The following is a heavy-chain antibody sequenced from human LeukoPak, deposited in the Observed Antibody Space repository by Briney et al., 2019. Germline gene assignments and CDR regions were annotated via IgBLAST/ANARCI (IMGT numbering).Heavy chain of an antibody. CDR1: GYTFTSYG. CDR2: ISAYNGNT. J-gene: IGHJ4*02. V-gene: IGHV1-18*01. CDR3: ARSGYSSSWYTNADY. Sequence: ASVKVSCKASGYTFTSYGISWVRQAPGQGLEWMGWISAYNGNTNYAQKLQGRVTMTTDTSTSTAYVELRSLRSDDTAVYYCARSGYSSSWYTNADYWGQGTLVTVSS. D-gene: IGHD6-13*01.